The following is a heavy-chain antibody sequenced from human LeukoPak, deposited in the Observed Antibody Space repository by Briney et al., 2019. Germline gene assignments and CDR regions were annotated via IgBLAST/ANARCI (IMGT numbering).Heavy chain of an antibody. CDR2: IKQDGSEK. Sequence: GGSLRLSCAASGFTFSSYWMSWVRQAPGKELEWVAYIKQDGSEKYYVDSVKGRFSISRDNAQDSLWLQMNSLRAEDTAVYYCARGLNYYGISGYLPAGYWGQGTLVTVSS. V-gene: IGHV3-7*01. J-gene: IGHJ4*02. CDR3: ARGLNYYGISGYLPAGY. CDR1: GFTFSSYW. D-gene: IGHD3-22*01.